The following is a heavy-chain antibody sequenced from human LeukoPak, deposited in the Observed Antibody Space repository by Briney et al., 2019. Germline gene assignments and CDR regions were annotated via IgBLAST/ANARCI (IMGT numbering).Heavy chain of an antibody. CDR3: AKGDGSSSVYYYMDV. J-gene: IGHJ6*03. D-gene: IGHD6-6*01. CDR1: GFTFSSYA. CDR2: VSGSGAST. V-gene: IGHV3-23*01. Sequence: GGSLRLSCAASGFTFSSYAMSWVRQAPGKGLEWVSVVSGSGASTKYADSVKGRFTISRDNSKNTLYLQMNSPRAEDTAVYYCAKGDGSSSVYYYMDVWGKGTTVTVSS.